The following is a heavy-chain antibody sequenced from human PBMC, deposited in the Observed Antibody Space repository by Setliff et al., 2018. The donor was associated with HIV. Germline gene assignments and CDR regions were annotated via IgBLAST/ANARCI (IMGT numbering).Heavy chain of an antibody. D-gene: IGHD3-3*01. CDR1: GLTLGDYG. Sequence: GGSLRLSCAASGLTLGDYGMVWVRQAPGKGLEWVSSISPSSVYLNYADSVKGRFTISRDNSKNTLYLQMNSLRAEDTAVYYCARPGYNFWSGKYFKHWGQGTLVTVSS. CDR3: ARPGYNFWSGKYFKH. J-gene: IGHJ1*01. V-gene: IGHV3-21*01. CDR2: ISPSSVYL.